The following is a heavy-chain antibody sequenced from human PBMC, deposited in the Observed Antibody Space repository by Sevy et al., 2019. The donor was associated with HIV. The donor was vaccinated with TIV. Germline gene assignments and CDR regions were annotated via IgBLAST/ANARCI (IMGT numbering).Heavy chain of an antibody. CDR1: GGSISSYY. V-gene: IGHV4-59*01. Sequence: SETLSLTCTVSGGSISSYYWSWIRQPPGKGLEWIGYIYYRESTNYNPSLKSRVTISVDTSKNQFSLKLSSVTAADTAVYYCARGSRYRPTHFDYWGQGTLVTVSS. CDR2: IYYREST. D-gene: IGHD1-26*01. CDR3: ARGSRYRPTHFDY. J-gene: IGHJ4*02.